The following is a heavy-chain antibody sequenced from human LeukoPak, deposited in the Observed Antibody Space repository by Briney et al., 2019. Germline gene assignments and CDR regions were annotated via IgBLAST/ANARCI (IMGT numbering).Heavy chain of an antibody. V-gene: IGHV3-30*18. D-gene: IGHD6-13*01. CDR2: ISYDGSNK. Sequence: GGFLRLSCAASGFTFSSYGMHWVRQAPGKGLEWVAVISYDGSNKYYADSVKGRFTISRDNSKNTLYLQMNSLRAEDTAVYYCAKGAESSSWWGYYYYGMDVWGQGTTVTVSS. CDR3: AKGAESSSWWGYYYYGMDV. J-gene: IGHJ6*02. CDR1: GFTFSSYG.